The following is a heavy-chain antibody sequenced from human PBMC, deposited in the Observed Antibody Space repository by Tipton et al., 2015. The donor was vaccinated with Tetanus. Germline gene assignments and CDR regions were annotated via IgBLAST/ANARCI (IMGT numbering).Heavy chain of an antibody. D-gene: IGHD5-18*01. V-gene: IGHV4-59*01. Sequence: TLSLTCTVSGGSIRGYYWSWIRQPPGKGLEWIAYVSYSGSTNYNPSLKSRVTISVDTSKNQFSLRLSSVTAADTAVYYCAREAVDKPMVTHWFDPWGQGTLVTVSS. CDR3: AREAVDKPMVTHWFDP. J-gene: IGHJ5*02. CDR1: GGSIRGYY. CDR2: VSYSGST.